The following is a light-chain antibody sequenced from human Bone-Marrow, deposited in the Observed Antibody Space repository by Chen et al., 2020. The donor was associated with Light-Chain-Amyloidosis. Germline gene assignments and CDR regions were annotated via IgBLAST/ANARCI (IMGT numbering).Light chain of an antibody. Sequence: DIRMTQSPSTLSASVGDRVTITCRASQSISSYLNWYQQKPGKAPKLLIYAASSLQSGVPSRFSGSGSGTDFTLTISSLQPEDFATYYCQQSYSTLYTLGQGTKLEIK. CDR1: QSISSY. V-gene: IGKV1-39*01. CDR2: AAS. J-gene: IGKJ2*01. CDR3: QQSYSTLYT.